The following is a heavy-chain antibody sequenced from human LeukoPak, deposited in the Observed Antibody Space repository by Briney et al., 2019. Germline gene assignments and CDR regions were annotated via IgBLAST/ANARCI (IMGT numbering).Heavy chain of an antibody. CDR2: IYSGGST. Sequence: GRSLRLSCAASGFTVSSNYMSWVHQAPGKGLEWVSVIYSGGSTYYTDSVKGRFTISRDNSKNTLYLQVNSLRAEDTAVYYCARVRYSSSWLDYWGQGTLVTVSS. CDR1: GFTVSSNY. D-gene: IGHD6-13*01. V-gene: IGHV3-53*01. CDR3: ARVRYSSSWLDY. J-gene: IGHJ4*02.